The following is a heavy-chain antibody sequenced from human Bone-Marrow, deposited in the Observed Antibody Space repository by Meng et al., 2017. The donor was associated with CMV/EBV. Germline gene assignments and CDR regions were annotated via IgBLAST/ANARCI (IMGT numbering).Heavy chain of an antibody. CDR2: ISAYNGNT. V-gene: IGHV1-18*01. Sequence: ASVKVSCKASGYTFNSYGISWVRQAPRQGLEWMGWISAYNGNTNYAQKLQGRVTMTTDTSTSTAYMELRSLRSDDTAVYYCARYCSSTSCYYYYGMDVWGQGTTVTVSS. J-gene: IGHJ6*02. CDR3: ARYCSSTSCYYYYGMDV. CDR1: GYTFNSYG. D-gene: IGHD2-2*01.